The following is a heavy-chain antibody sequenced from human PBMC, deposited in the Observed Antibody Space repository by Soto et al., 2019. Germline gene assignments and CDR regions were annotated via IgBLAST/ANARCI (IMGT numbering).Heavy chain of an antibody. J-gene: IGHJ3*02. Sequence: ASVKVSCKASGYTFTGYYMHWVRQAPGQGLEWMGWINPNSGGTNYAQKFQGWVTMTRDTSISTAYMELSRLRSDDTAVYYCARVAVAGTSPAASPRSTSAFDIWGQGTMVTVSS. CDR1: GYTFTGYY. V-gene: IGHV1-2*04. CDR3: ARVAVAGTSPAASPRSTSAFDI. D-gene: IGHD6-19*01. CDR2: INPNSGGT.